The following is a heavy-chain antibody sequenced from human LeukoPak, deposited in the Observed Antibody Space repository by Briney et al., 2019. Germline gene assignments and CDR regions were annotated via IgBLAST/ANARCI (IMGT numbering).Heavy chain of an antibody. J-gene: IGHJ4*02. CDR3: ARDPGATGYAH. Sequence: PGGSLRLSCAASGFTFSSYAMHWVRQAPGKGLEWVAVISYDGGNKYYADSVKGRFTISRDNSKNTLYLQMNSLRAEDTAVYYCARDPGATGYAHWGQGTLVTVSS. CDR2: ISYDGGNK. D-gene: IGHD3-9*01. V-gene: IGHV3-30-3*01. CDR1: GFTFSSYA.